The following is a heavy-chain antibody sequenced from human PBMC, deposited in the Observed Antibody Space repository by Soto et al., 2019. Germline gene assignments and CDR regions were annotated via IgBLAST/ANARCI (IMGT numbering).Heavy chain of an antibody. V-gene: IGHV1-69*04. Sequence: GASVKVSCKASGGTFGSYTISWVRQAPGQGLEWMGRIIPILGIANYAQKFQGRVTITADKSTSTAYMELSSLRSEDTAVYYCARDHCSSTSCYSPPLNYYYYYMDVWGKGTTVTVSS. D-gene: IGHD2-2*01. J-gene: IGHJ6*03. CDR2: IIPILGIA. CDR1: GGTFGSYT. CDR3: ARDHCSSTSCYSPPLNYYYYYMDV.